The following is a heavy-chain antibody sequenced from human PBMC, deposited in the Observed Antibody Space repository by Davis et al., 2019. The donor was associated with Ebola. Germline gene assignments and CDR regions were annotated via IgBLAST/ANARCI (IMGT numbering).Heavy chain of an antibody. D-gene: IGHD6-13*01. Sequence: SETLSLTCTVSGGSISSYYWSWIRQPPGKGLEWIGYIYYSGSTNYNPSLKSRVTISVDTSKNQFSLKLSSVTAADTAVYYCARRTGYSSSWYIRFDPWGQGTLVTVSS. J-gene: IGHJ5*02. CDR1: GGSISSYY. CDR2: IYYSGST. CDR3: ARRTGYSSSWYIRFDP. V-gene: IGHV4-59*12.